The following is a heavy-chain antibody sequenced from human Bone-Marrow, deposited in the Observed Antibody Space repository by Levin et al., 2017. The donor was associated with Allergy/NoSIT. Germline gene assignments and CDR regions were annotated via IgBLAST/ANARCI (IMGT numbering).Heavy chain of an antibody. CDR3: VSLEVTNYYYYYMDV. J-gene: IGHJ6*03. V-gene: IGHV1-2*06. Sequence: ASVKVSCKASGYTFTAYYMNWVRQAPGQGLEWMGRINPSSGATNYAQKSQDRVTMTRDTSINTAYMELSRLRSDDTAVYFCVSLEVTNYYYYYMDVWGKGTTVTVSS. CDR1: GYTFTAYY. CDR2: INPSSGAT. D-gene: IGHD3-22*01.